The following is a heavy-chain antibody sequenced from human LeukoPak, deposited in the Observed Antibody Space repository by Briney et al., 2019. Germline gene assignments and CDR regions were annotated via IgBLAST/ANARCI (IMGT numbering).Heavy chain of an antibody. D-gene: IGHD1-7*01. J-gene: IGHJ4*02. V-gene: IGHV3-30*18. Sequence: GGSLRLSCAASGFTFSSYGMHWVRQAPGKGLEWVAVISYDGSNKYYADSVKGRFTISRDNSKNTLYLQMNSLRAEDTAVYYCAKDLAVSWNCLDYWSQGTLVTVSS. CDR1: GFTFSSYG. CDR3: AKDLAVSWNCLDY. CDR2: ISYDGSNK.